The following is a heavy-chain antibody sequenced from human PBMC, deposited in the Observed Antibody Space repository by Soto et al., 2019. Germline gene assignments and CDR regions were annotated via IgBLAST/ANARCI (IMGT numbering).Heavy chain of an antibody. Sequence: QVQLVQSGAEVKKPGASVKVSCKASGYTFTSYGISWVRQAPGQGLEWMGWISAYNGNTNYAQKLQGRVTMTTDTTTSTAYMKLRSLRSDDTAVYYCAREIILDEQLVPWFDPWGQGTLVTVSS. J-gene: IGHJ5*02. CDR3: AREIILDEQLVPWFDP. CDR1: GYTFTSYG. V-gene: IGHV1-18*01. D-gene: IGHD6-13*01. CDR2: ISAYNGNT.